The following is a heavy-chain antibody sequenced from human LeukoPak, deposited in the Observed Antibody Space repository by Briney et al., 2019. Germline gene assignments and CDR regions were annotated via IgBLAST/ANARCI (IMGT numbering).Heavy chain of an antibody. Sequence: PSETLSLTCTVSGGSISSYYWSWIRQPPGKGLEWIGYIYYSGSTNYNPSLKSRVTISVDTSKNQFSLKLSSVTAADTAVYYCARPQYGGNSGGWGYWGQGTLVTVSS. V-gene: IGHV4-59*08. CDR1: GGSISSYY. CDR2: IYYSGST. J-gene: IGHJ4*02. D-gene: IGHD4-23*01. CDR3: ARPQYGGNSGGWGY.